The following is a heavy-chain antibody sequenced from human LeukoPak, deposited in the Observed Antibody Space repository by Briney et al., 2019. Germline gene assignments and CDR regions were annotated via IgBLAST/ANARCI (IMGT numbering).Heavy chain of an antibody. CDR2: ISGSGGST. Sequence: PGGSLRLSCAASGFTFSSYAMSWVRQAPGKGLEWVSAISGSGGSTYYADSVKGRSTISRDNSKNTLYLQMNSLRAEDTAVYYCAKETDDYVWGSYRYNYFDYWGQGTLVTVSS. V-gene: IGHV3-23*01. D-gene: IGHD3-16*02. CDR1: GFTFSSYA. CDR3: AKETDDYVWGSYRYNYFDY. J-gene: IGHJ4*02.